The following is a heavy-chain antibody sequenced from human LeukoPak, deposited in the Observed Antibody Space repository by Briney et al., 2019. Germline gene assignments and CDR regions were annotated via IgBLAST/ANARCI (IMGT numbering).Heavy chain of an antibody. V-gene: IGHV3-11*01. J-gene: IGHJ5*01. CDR1: GFTFSDYY. Sequence: GGSLRLSCAASGFTFSDYYMTWIRQAPGKGLEWVSYISSSGGVTDYADSVKGRFTISRDNAKNSLYLQMNSLRVEDTAVYYCTRGGLGYCTSIECYAYNWFDSWGQGTLVTVSS. CDR3: TRGGLGYCTSIECYAYNWFDS. D-gene: IGHD2-2*01. CDR2: ISSSGGVT.